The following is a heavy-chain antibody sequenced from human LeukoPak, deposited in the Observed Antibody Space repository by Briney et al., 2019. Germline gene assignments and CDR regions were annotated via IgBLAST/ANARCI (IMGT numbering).Heavy chain of an antibody. J-gene: IGHJ6*03. Sequence: SETLSLTCAVYGGSFSGYYWSWIRQPPGKGLEWIGEINHGGSTNYNPSLKSRVTISVDTSKNQFSLKLSSVTAADTAVYYCARVGPWVNPDYYYYYMDVWGKGTTVTVSS. V-gene: IGHV4-34*01. CDR1: GGSFSGYY. CDR2: INHGGST. CDR3: ARVGPWVNPDYYYYYMDV. D-gene: IGHD1-14*01.